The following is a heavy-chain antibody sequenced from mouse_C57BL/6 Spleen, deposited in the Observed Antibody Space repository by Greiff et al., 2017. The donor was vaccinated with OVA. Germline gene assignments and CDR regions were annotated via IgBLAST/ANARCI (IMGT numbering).Heavy chain of an antibody. CDR1: GFTFTDYY. CDR2: IRNKANGYTT. V-gene: IGHV7-3*01. D-gene: IGHD1-2*01. CDR3: ASHSGYYFDY. J-gene: IGHJ2*01. Sequence: EVQVVESGGGLVQPGGSLSLSCAASGFTFTDYYMSWVRQPPGKALEWLGFIRNKANGYTTEYSASVKGRFTISRDNSQSILYLQMNALRAEDSATYYCASHSGYYFDYWGQGTTLTVSS.